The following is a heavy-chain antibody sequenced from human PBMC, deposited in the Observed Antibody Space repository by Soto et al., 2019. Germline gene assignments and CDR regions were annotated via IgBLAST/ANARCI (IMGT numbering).Heavy chain of an antibody. D-gene: IGHD6-19*01. Sequence: ASVKVSCKASGYTFTSYGISWVRQGPGEGLGWRGWIRAYNGNSDYAQKRQGRVTMTTDTSTSTAYTEPASVRYDDTAVYYCARTLFSSGWYRGYYYGMDVWGQGTTVTVSS. V-gene: IGHV1-18*04. J-gene: IGHJ6*02. CDR3: ARTLFSSGWYRGYYYGMDV. CDR2: IRAYNGNS. CDR1: GYTFTSYG.